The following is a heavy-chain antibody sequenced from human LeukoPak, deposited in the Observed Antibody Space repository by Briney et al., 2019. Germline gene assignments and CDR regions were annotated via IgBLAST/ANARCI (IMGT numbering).Heavy chain of an antibody. CDR2: GNESGGT. J-gene: IGHJ5*02. Sequence: SETLSLTCAVYGGSLNGHYWSWIRQPPGKGLEWIGEGNESGGTKFNPSLKGRVAISADTSKNQFSLHMSSVTAADTAVYYCAKNGQNGFSFDPWGQGTLVTVSS. D-gene: IGHD1-1*01. V-gene: IGHV4-34*01. CDR1: GGSLNGHY. CDR3: AKNGQNGFSFDP.